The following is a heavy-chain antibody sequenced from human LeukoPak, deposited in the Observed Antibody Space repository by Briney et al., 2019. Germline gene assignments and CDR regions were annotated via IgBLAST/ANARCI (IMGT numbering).Heavy chain of an antibody. D-gene: IGHD4-17*01. V-gene: IGHV4-59*08. J-gene: IGHJ4*02. Sequence: PSETLSLTCTVSGGSISSYYWSWIRQPPGKGVEWIGYIYYSGSTNYNPSLKSRVTISVDTSKNQFSLKLSSVTAADTAVYYCARYYPYGDYFSDYYFDYWGQGTLVTVSS. CDR2: IYYSGST. CDR3: ARYYPYGDYFSDYYFDY. CDR1: GGSISSYY.